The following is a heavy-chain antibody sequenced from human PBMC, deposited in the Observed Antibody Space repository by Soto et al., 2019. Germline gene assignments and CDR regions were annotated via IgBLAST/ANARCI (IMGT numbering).Heavy chain of an antibody. CDR1: GGSISSYY. D-gene: IGHD5-12*01. CDR2: IYYSGST. V-gene: IGHV4-59*01. Sequence: QVQLQESGPGLVKPSETLSLTCTVSGGSISSYYWSWIRQPPGKGLEWIGYIYYSGSTNYNPSLKSRVTISVDTSKNQFSLKLSYVTAADTAVYYCARWRGGYSGYNYYFDYWGQGTLVTVSS. J-gene: IGHJ4*02. CDR3: ARWRGGYSGYNYYFDY.